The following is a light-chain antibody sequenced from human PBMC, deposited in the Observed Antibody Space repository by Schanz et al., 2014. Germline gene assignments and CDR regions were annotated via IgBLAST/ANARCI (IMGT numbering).Light chain of an antibody. V-gene: IGLV2-14*03. Sequence: QSALTQPASVSGSPGQSITISCTATSSDVGRYNLVSWYQQHPGKAPKLMIYDVNNRPSGVSNRFSGSKSGYTASLTISGLQAEDEADYYCTSYTSSSTRVFGGGTKLTVL. CDR3: TSYTSSSTRV. CDR1: SSDVGRYNL. J-gene: IGLJ3*02. CDR2: DVN.